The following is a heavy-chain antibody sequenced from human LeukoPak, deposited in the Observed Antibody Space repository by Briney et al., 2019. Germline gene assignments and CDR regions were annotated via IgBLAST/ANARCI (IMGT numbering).Heavy chain of an antibody. CDR2: IYYSGST. CDR3: ARSVANWFDP. J-gene: IGHJ5*02. CDR1: GCSISSYY. V-gene: IGHV4-59*01. D-gene: IGHD4-23*01. Sequence: SETLSLTCTVSGCSISSYYWSWIRQPPGKGLEWVGYIYYSGSTNYNPSLKSRVTISVDTSKNQFSLKLSSVTAADTAVCYCARSVANWFDPWGQGTLVTVSS.